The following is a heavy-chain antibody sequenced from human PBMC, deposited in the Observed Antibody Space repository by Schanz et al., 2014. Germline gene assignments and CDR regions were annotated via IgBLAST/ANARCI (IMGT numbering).Heavy chain of an antibody. V-gene: IGHV3-53*02. D-gene: IGHD5-12*01. CDR1: GEKGKRSD. J-gene: IGHJ3*01. CDR2: MYINSGST. Sequence: EVQLGENGGGKKKKGGEKRISGAVSGEKGKRSDRGGGGQGRVKGREWISSMYINSGSTQYADSVKGRFIISRDSSKNTLFLQMNSLRAEDTAVYFCARDGGRDGYNLAFDVWGQGTLVTVSS. CDR3: ARDGGRDGYNLAFDV.